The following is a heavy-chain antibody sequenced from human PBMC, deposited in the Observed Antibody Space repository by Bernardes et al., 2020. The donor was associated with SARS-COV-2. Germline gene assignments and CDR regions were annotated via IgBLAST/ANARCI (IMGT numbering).Heavy chain of an antibody. J-gene: IGHJ4*02. CDR1: GGSFSGYY. Sequence: SETLSLTCAVYGGSFSGYYWSWIRQPPGKGLEWIGEINHSGSTNYNPSLKSRVTISVDTSKNQFSLKLSSVTAADTAVYYCAREFLSYGDYASRVVHPAGLDYWGQGTLVTVSS. D-gene: IGHD4-17*01. CDR2: INHSGST. V-gene: IGHV4-34*01. CDR3: AREFLSYGDYASRVVHPAGLDY.